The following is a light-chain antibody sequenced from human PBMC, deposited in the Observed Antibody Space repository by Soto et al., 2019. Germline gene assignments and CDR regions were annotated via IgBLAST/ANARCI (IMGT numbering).Light chain of an antibody. CDR1: QNIGDS. CDR2: AAS. V-gene: IGKV1-39*01. Sequence: DIQMTQSPSSLSASVGDRVTITCRASQNIGDSLNWYQQKPGKAPKLLIYAASSLQSGVPSRFSGSGSGTDFTLTVRSLQPEDFASYYCQHSWTFGQGTKLEI. CDR3: QHSWT. J-gene: IGKJ2*01.